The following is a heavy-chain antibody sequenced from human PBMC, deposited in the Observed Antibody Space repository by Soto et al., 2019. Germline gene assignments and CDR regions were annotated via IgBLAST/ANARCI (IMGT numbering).Heavy chain of an antibody. J-gene: IGHJ2*01. Sequence: QVQLVQPGAEVKKPGASVKVSCKASGYTFTSYAMLWVRQAPGQRLEWMGWINAGNGNTTYSQKFQGRVTITRDTPASKAYIGLTSLRSEDTAAYDCARVPGSSIGYLWGRGPLVTVSS. V-gene: IGHV1-3*01. CDR2: INAGNGNT. D-gene: IGHD6-6*01. CDR3: ARVPGSSIGYL. CDR1: GYTFTSYA.